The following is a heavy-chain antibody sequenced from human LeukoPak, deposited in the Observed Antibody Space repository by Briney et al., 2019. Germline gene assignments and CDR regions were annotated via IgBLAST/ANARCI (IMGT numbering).Heavy chain of an antibody. CDR3: ASRQQLVDS. J-gene: IGHJ4*02. CDR1: GSMYNYY. Sequence: SETLSLTCTVSGSMYNYYWSWIRQPPGKGLEWIGYIYYSGSTYYNPSLKSRVTISVDTSKNQFSLKLSSVTAADTAVYYCASRQQLVDSWGQGTLVTVSS. V-gene: IGHV4-30-4*01. D-gene: IGHD6-13*01. CDR2: IYYSGST.